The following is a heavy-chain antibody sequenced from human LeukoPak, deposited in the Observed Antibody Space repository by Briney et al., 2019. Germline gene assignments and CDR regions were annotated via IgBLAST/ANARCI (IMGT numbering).Heavy chain of an antibody. CDR1: GFTFGDYA. CDR2: ISYDGSNK. Sequence: PGRSLRLSCTASGFTFGDYAMSWVRQAPGKGLEWVAVISYDGSNKYYADSVKGRFTISRDNSKNTLYLQMNSLRAEDTAVYYCAKDRSLFIVGATGLDYWGQGTLVTVSS. CDR3: AKDRSLFIVGATGLDY. V-gene: IGHV3-30*04. J-gene: IGHJ4*02. D-gene: IGHD1-26*01.